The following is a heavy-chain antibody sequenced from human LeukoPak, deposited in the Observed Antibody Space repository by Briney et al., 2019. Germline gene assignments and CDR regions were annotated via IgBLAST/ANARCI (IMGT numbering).Heavy chain of an antibody. J-gene: IGHJ6*03. Sequence: SETPSLTCTVSGGSISSYYWSWIRQPPGKGLEWIGYIYYSGSTNYNPSLKSRVTISVGTSKNQFSLKLSSVTAADTAVYYCARDGAVVPAAKGYYYMDVWGKGTTVTVSS. V-gene: IGHV4-59*01. CDR2: IYYSGST. CDR1: GGSISSYY. D-gene: IGHD2-2*01. CDR3: ARDGAVVPAAKGYYYMDV.